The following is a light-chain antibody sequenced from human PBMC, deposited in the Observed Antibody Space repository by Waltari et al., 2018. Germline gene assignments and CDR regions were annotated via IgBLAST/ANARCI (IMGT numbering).Light chain of an antibody. Sequence: QLVVTQSSSASASLGASVKLTCTLDSGHSNNIIAWLQQQPEKGPRYLMKINSDGSHSKGDGVPDRFSCASSVAERYLTISNLQSEEEGDYYCQTGGHGTWVFGGGTKLTVL. CDR1: SGHSNNI. CDR3: QTGGHGTWV. V-gene: IGLV4-69*01. CDR2: INSDGSH. J-gene: IGLJ3*02.